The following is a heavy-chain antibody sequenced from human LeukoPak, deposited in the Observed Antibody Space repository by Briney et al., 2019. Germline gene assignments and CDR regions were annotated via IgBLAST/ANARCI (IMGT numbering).Heavy chain of an antibody. CDR2: ISWNSGSI. CDR1: GFTFDDYA. V-gene: IGHV3-9*01. D-gene: IGHD3-10*01. Sequence: GGSLRLSCAASGFTFDDYAMHWVRQAPGKGLEWASGISWNSGSIGYADSVKGRFTISRDNAKNSLYLQMNSLRAEDTAVYYCARGSPVRELKYWFDPWGQGSLVTVSS. J-gene: IGHJ5*02. CDR3: ARGSPVRELKYWFDP.